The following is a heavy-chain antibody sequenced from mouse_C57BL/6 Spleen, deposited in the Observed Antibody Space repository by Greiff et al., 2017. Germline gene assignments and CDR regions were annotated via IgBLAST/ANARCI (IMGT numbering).Heavy chain of an antibody. J-gene: IGHJ3*01. V-gene: IGHV5-17*01. Sequence: EVKLVESGGGLVKPGGSLKLSCAASGFTFSDSGMHWVRQAPEKGLEWVAYISSGSSTIYYSDTVKGRFTISRDNAKNTLFLQMTSLRSEDTAMYYCARDYGSSYWFAYWGQGTLVTVSA. CDR1: GFTFSDSG. CDR2: ISSGSSTI. D-gene: IGHD1-1*01. CDR3: ARDYGSSYWFAY.